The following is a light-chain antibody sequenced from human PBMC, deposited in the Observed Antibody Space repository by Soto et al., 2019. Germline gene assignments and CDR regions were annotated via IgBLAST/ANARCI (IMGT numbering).Light chain of an antibody. CDR3: HQHGGSPET. J-gene: IGKJ1*01. V-gene: IGKV3D-15*02. CDR1: QSISSN. Sequence: EIVMPQSPATRSVSPGARATLSCRASQSISSNLAWYQQKPGQAPRLLIYGASNKATGIPDRFSGSGSGTEFILTISGLEPEDSGIYHCHQHGGSPETFGQGTKVDVK. CDR2: GAS.